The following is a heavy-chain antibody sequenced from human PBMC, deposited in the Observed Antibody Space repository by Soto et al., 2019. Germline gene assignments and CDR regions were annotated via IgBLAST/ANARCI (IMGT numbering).Heavy chain of an antibody. J-gene: IGHJ4*02. V-gene: IGHV3-30*18. CDR3: AKDRTPVADYYFDY. D-gene: IGHD6-19*01. Sequence: LRLSCAASGFTFSPYAMHWVRQAPGKGLEWVAVISGDGRDKYHADSVKGRFTISRDNSKNTLYLQMNSLRAEDTAIYYCAKDRTPVADYYFDYWGQGTLVTVSS. CDR1: GFTFSPYA. CDR2: ISGDGRDK.